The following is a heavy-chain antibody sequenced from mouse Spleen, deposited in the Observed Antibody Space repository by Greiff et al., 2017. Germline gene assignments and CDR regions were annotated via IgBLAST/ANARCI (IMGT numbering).Heavy chain of an antibody. V-gene: IGHV1-81*01. J-gene: IGHJ2*01. Sequence: QVQLQQSGAELARPGASVKLSCKASGYTFTSYGISWVKQRTGQGLEWIGEIYPRSGNTYYNEKFKGKATLTADKSSSTAYMELRSLTSEDSAVYFCARERSYGYVYFDYWGQGTTLTVSS. CDR1: GYTFTSYG. D-gene: IGHD1-2*01. CDR3: ARERSYGYVYFDY. CDR2: IYPRSGNT.